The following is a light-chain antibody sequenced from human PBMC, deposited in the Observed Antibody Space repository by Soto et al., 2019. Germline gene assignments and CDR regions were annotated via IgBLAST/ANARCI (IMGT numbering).Light chain of an antibody. V-gene: IGLV1-40*01. CDR1: SSNIGAGYD. J-gene: IGLJ2*01. CDR2: GNS. CDR3: CSYAGSYTLVI. Sequence: QSVLTQPPSVSGAPGQRVTISCTGSSSNIGAGYDVHWYQQLPGTAPKLLIYGNSNRPSGVPDRFSGSRSGNTASLTISGLQAEDEADYHCCSYAGSYTLVIFGGGTKVTVL.